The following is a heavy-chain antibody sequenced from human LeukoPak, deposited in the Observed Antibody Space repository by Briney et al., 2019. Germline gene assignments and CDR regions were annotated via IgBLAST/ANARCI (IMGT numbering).Heavy chain of an antibody. Sequence: ASVKVSCKASGYXFTSYGMSWVRQAPGQGLEWMGWISAYNGNTNYAQKLQGRVTMTTDTSTSTAYMELRSLRSDDTAVYYCARPLGYCSGGSCLPADAFDIWGQGTMVTVSS. CDR2: ISAYNGNT. J-gene: IGHJ3*02. CDR1: GYXFTSYG. CDR3: ARPLGYCSGGSCLPADAFDI. D-gene: IGHD2-15*01. V-gene: IGHV1-18*01.